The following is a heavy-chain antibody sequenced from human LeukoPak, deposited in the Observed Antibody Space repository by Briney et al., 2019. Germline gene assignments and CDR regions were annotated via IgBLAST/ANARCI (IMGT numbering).Heavy chain of an antibody. V-gene: IGHV3-73*01. CDR3: SSLRAAGTESYFYYAMDV. CDR2: IRSKADRYAT. D-gene: IGHD6-13*01. CDR1: GFTFTGSA. Sequence: PGGSLRLSCAASGFTFTGSAIHWVRQASGKGLEWLGRIRSKADRYATAYAASVNGRFTISRDDSKNTAYLQMNSLKTEDTAVYYCSSLRAAGTESYFYYAMDVWGQGTTVTVSS. J-gene: IGHJ6*02.